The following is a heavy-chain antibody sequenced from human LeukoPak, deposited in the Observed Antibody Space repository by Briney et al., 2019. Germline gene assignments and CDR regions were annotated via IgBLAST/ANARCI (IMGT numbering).Heavy chain of an antibody. D-gene: IGHD2-2*01. CDR2: IYYSGST. Sequence: SETLSLTCTVSGGSISSSSYYWGWIRQPPGKGLEWIGSIYYSGSTYYNPSLKSRVTISVDTSKNQFSLKLSSVTAADTAVYYCAIVVGGLRSYNWFDPWGQGTLVTVSS. J-gene: IGHJ5*02. CDR3: AIVVGGLRSYNWFDP. V-gene: IGHV4-39*01. CDR1: GGSISSSSYY.